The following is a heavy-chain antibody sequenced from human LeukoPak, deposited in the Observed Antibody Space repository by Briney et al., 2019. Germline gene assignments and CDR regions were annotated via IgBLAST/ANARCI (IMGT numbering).Heavy chain of an antibody. D-gene: IGHD4-17*01. CDR1: GFTFSSYG. J-gene: IGHJ4*02. CDR2: IRYDGSNK. V-gene: IGHV3-30*02. Sequence: GGSLRLSCAASGFTFSSYGMHWVRQAPGKGLEWVAFIRYDGSNKYYADSVKGRFTISRDNSKNTLYLQMNSLRAEDTAIYYCARGGDYGVKIDYWGQGTLVTVSS. CDR3: ARGGDYGVKIDY.